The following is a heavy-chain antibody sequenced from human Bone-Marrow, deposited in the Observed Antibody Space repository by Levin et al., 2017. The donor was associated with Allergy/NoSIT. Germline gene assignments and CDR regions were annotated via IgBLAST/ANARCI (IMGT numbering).Heavy chain of an antibody. CDR3: ASLRAGRIKFSVDGSVVTHVFDY. J-gene: IGHJ4*02. Sequence: SETLSLTCVVHGGSSSVFSWSWLRQSPREGLEWIGDINQSGHTKYNPSLKSRVTISLDTAKKDFSLKMSSVTAADTAVYYCASLRAGRIKFSVDGSVVTHVFDYWGQGNLVTVSS. CDR2: INQSGHT. CDR1: GGSSSVFS. D-gene: IGHD3-16*02. V-gene: IGHV4-34*01.